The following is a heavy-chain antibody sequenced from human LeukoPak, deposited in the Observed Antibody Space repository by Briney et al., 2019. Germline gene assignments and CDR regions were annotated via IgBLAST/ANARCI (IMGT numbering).Heavy chain of an antibody. D-gene: IGHD1-14*01. Sequence: PGGSLRLSCAASGFTFSSYAMSWVRQAPGKGLEWVSAISSTGGATYYADSVKGRFAISRDNSRNTVDLQMNSLRADDTAVYYLSEESAFPLPRNYYFDYWGQGALVTVSS. J-gene: IGHJ4*02. CDR3: SEESAFPLPRNYYFDY. CDR2: ISSTGGAT. V-gene: IGHV3-23*01. CDR1: GFTFSSYA.